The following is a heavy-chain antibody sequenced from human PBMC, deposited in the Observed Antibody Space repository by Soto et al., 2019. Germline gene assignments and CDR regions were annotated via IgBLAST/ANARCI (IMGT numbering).Heavy chain of an antibody. Sequence: QVQLVQSGAEVKKPGASVKLSCKPSGYTFSGYYFHWVRQAPGQGLERMGVFKPTGGGSTSYAQRCQRRVTVPRDTSTSTVYMELGSLRFDDTAVYFCASDYGSGVEMDGWGQGTRVTVSS. CDR2: FKPTGGGST. CDR1: GYTFSGYY. V-gene: IGHV1-46*01. CDR3: ASDYGSGVEMDG. D-gene: IGHD3-10*01. J-gene: IGHJ6*02.